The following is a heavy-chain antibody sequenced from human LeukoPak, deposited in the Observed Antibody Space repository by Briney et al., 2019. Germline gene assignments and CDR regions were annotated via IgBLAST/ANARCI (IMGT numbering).Heavy chain of an antibody. V-gene: IGHV3-30*02. D-gene: IGHD3-10*01. CDR1: GFTFSSYG. J-gene: IGHJ4*02. CDR2: IRYDGSNK. CDR3: AKDYGYGSGSYYYGEYYFDY. Sequence: PGGSLRLSCAASGFTFSSYGMHWVRQAPGKGLEWVAFIRYDGSNKYYADSVKGRFTISRDNSKNTLYLQMNSLRAEDTAVYYCAKDYGYGSGSYYYGEYYFDYWGQGTLVTVSS.